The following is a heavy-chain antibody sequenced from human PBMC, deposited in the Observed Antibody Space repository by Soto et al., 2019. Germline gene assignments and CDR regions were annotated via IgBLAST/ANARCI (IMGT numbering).Heavy chain of an antibody. J-gene: IGHJ5*02. CDR1: GYTFTSYA. Sequence: QVQLVQSGAEVKKPGASVKVSCKASGYTFTSYAMHLVRQAPGQRLEWMGWINAGNGNTKYSQKFQGRVTITRDTSASTAYMELSSLRSEDTAVYYCARGYGGPIGWFDPWGQGTLVTVSS. D-gene: IGHD3-16*01. CDR2: INAGNGNT. V-gene: IGHV1-3*01. CDR3: ARGYGGPIGWFDP.